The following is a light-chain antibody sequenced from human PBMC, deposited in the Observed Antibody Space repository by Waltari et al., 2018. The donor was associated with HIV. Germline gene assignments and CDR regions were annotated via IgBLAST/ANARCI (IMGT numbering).Light chain of an antibody. J-gene: IGLJ3*02. V-gene: IGLV1-44*01. CDR2: SND. CDR1: ISALGRNT. CDR3: ATWDDSLGGPM. Sequence: QPVLPQPPSASGTPGPLVTISSSRSISALGRNTVNRYQQLPGTAPKLRIYSNDQRPSGVPDRFSGSKSGTSASLAISGIRSEDEADYYCATWDDSLGGPMFGGGTKLTVL.